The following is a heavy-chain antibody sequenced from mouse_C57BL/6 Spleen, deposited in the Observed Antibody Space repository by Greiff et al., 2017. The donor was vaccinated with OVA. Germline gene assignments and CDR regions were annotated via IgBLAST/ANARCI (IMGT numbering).Heavy chain of an antibody. Sequence: EVKLVEPGGGLVKPGGSLKLSCAASGFTFSDYGMHWVRQAPEKGLEWVAYISSGSSTINYADTVKGRVTISRDNAKNTLFLHMTSLSSEDTAMYYWAGGDYWGQGTTLTVSS. CDR1: GFTFSDYG. J-gene: IGHJ2*01. CDR3: AGGDY. CDR2: ISSGSSTI. V-gene: IGHV5-17*01.